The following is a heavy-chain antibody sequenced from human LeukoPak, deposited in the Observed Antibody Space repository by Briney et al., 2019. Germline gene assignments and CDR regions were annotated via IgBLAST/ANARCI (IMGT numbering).Heavy chain of an antibody. CDR2: ISSDGSTT. J-gene: IGHJ4*02. CDR3: ARGGSGIDY. D-gene: IGHD2-15*01. Sequence: GGSLRLSCAASGFTFSSYWMHWVRHLPGKGLAWVSRISSDGSTTNYAASVKGRFTISRDNAKNTLYPQMNSLRADDTAVYYCARGGSGIDYWGQGTLVTVSS. V-gene: IGHV3-74*01. CDR1: GFTFSSYW.